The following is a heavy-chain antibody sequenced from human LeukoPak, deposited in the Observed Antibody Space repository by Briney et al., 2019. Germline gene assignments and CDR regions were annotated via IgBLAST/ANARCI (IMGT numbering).Heavy chain of an antibody. D-gene: IGHD3-16*02. CDR1: GFTFSSYS. Sequence: GSLRLSCAASGFTFSSYSMNWVRQAPGKGLEWVSSISSSSSYIYYADSVKGRFTISRDNAKNSLYLQMNSLRAEDTAVYYCASGPPGDYVWGSYRNWGQGTLVTVSS. CDR2: ISSSSSYI. CDR3: ASGPPGDYVWGSYRN. J-gene: IGHJ4*02. V-gene: IGHV3-21*01.